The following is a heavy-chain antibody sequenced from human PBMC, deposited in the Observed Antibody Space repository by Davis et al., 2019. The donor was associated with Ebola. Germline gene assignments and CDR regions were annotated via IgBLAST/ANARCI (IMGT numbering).Heavy chain of an antibody. CDR3: VTYDYDGKGGAFDI. J-gene: IGHJ3*02. CDR1: GFTFSSYW. V-gene: IGHV3-74*01. Sequence: GESLKISCAASGFTFSSYWMHWVRQAPGKGLVWVSRINSDGSSISYADSVKGRFTISRDNARNSLYLQMNSLRAEDTAVYYCVTYDYDGKGGAFDIWGQGILVTVSS. D-gene: IGHD3-22*01. CDR2: INSDGSSI.